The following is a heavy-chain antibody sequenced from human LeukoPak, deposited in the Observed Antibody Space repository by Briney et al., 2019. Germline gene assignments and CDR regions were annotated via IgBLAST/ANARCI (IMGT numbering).Heavy chain of an antibody. V-gene: IGHV4-59*01. D-gene: IGHD1-26*01. CDR3: ARERWELLGGYYFDY. CDR1: GGSISSYY. J-gene: IGHJ4*02. CDR2: IYYSGST. Sequence: SETLSLTCTVSGGSISSYYWCWIRQPPGKGLEWIGYIYYSGSTNYNPSLKSRVTISVDTSKNQFSLKLSSVTAADTAVYYCARERWELLGGYYFDYWGQGTLVTVSS.